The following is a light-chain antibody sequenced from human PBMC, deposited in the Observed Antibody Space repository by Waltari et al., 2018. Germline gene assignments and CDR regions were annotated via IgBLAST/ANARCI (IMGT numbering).Light chain of an antibody. Sequence: EIVLTQSPGTLSLSPGERATLSCRASQSVTRSLAWYQQKPGQAPRLLIYGASSRANGIPDRFSGGGSGTDFSLTISRLEPEDFAMYYCQHYVSLPATFGQGTKVEIK. CDR1: QSVTRS. CDR3: QHYVSLPAT. V-gene: IGKV3-20*01. J-gene: IGKJ1*01. CDR2: GAS.